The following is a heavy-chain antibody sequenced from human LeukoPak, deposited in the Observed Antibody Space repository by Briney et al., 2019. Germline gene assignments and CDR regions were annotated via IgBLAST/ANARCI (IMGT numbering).Heavy chain of an antibody. J-gene: IGHJ5*02. CDR1: GGSISSYY. CDR2: IYYSGST. D-gene: IGHD3-9*01. V-gene: IGHV4-59*01. CDR3: ARDAGDDILTGYFGWFDP. Sequence: SETLSLTCTVSGGSISSYYWSWIRQPPGRGLEWIGYIYYSGSTNYNPSLKSRVTISVDTSKNQFSLKLSSVTAADTAVYYCARDAGDDILTGYFGWFDPWGQGTLVTVSS.